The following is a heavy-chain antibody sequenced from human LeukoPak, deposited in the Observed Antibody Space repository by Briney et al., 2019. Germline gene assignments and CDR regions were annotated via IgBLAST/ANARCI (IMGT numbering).Heavy chain of an antibody. CDR3: AKDRVVVVAAAFDY. J-gene: IGHJ4*02. CDR1: GFTFSSYA. CDR2: ISGSGGST. Sequence: GGSLRLSCAASGFTFSSYAMSWVRQAPGKGLEWVSAISGSGGSTYYADSVKGRFTISRDNSKNTLYLQMDSLRAEDTAVYYCAKDRVVVVAAAFDYWGQGTLVTVSS. D-gene: IGHD2-15*01. V-gene: IGHV3-23*01.